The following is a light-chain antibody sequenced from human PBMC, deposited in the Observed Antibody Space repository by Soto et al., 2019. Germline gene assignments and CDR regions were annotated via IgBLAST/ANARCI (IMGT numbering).Light chain of an antibody. J-gene: IGKJ4*01. Sequence: DIPMTQSPSTLSAAVGDRVKITCRASQSISSWLAWYQQQPGKAPKLLIYKASSLQSGVPSRFSGSGSGTEFTLTISSLQPDDFATYYCQQYNSWPLTFGGGTKVEIK. V-gene: IGKV1-5*03. CDR1: QSISSW. CDR2: KAS. CDR3: QQYNSWPLT.